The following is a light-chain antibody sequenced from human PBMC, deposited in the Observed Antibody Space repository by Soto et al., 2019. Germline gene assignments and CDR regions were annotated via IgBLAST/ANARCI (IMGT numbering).Light chain of an antibody. V-gene: IGKV3-15*01. CDR2: GAS. J-gene: IGKJ1*01. CDR3: QQYNAWPPT. Sequence: TQSRATLCGSPGERVTLSCRTSQSVGSSLAWYQQVPGQAPRLLIYGASSRETGISDRFSGGGSRTEFVLTISDPQSEDLAVHSCQQYNAWPPTFGQGTKVDIK. CDR1: QSVGSS.